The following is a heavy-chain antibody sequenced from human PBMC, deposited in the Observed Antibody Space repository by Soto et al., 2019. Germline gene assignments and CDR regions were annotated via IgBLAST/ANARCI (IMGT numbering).Heavy chain of an antibody. CDR1: GYTFSDFA. CDR2: ISPYTGKT. V-gene: IGHV1-18*04. J-gene: IGHJ4*02. CDR3: ARLGWELLSGRRHFDY. Sequence: QVLLVQSGSEVKKPGASMKVSCQTSGYTFSDFALTWVRQVPDKGLEWLGWISPYTGKTNYAQRVHDRVALTTDTSTRTAYLELRSLTYDDTAVYYCARLGWELLSGRRHFDYWGQGTLVTVSS. D-gene: IGHD1-26*01.